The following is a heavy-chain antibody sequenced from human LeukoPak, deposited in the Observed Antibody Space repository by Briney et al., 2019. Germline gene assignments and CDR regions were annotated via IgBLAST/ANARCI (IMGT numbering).Heavy chain of an antibody. Sequence: PSETLSLTCVMYGGSFSGYYWSWIRQSPGKGLEWIGEISPHGIKYNPSLESRVTISSDTTKDQFSLFLSSVTAADAAVYFCASDSYSSIGYFWSQGTLVTVSS. D-gene: IGHD2-2*01. CDR1: GGSFSGYY. J-gene: IGHJ4*02. CDR3: ASDSYSSIGYF. V-gene: IGHV4-34*01. CDR2: ISPHGI.